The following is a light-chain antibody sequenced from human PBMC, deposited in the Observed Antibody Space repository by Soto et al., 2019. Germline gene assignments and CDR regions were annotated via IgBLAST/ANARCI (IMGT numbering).Light chain of an antibody. CDR3: QQYSSRST. CDR1: QSISNW. V-gene: IGKV1-5*01. Sequence: DIQMTQSPSTLSGSVGDRVTITCRASQSISNWLAWYQQKPGKAPNLLIHDASSLQSGVPSRFSGSGFGTEFTLTISSLQPGDFATYYCQQYSSRSTFGQGTRWIS. CDR2: DAS. J-gene: IGKJ1*01.